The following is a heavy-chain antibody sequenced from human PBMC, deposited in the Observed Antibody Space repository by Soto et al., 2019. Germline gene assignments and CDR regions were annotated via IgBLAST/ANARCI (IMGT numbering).Heavy chain of an antibody. CDR3: AGDPYYYASNY. V-gene: IGHV3-11*01. D-gene: IGHD3-10*01. J-gene: IGHJ4*02. Sequence: GGSPRLSCAASGFSFSDHYMTWIRQAPGKGLEWVSYISGGGSTIYYADSVKGRFTVSRDNAKNSLYLQMDSLRAEDTAVYYCAGDPYYYASNYWGQGALVTVSS. CDR2: ISGGGSTI. CDR1: GFSFSDHY.